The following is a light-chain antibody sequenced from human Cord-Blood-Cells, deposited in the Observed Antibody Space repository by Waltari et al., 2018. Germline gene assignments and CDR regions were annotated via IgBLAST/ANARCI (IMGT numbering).Light chain of an antibody. V-gene: IGLV2-14*01. CDR1: SSDVGGYNY. J-gene: IGLJ3*02. Sequence: QSALTQPASVSGSPGQSITISCTGTSSDVGGYNYVSWYQQHPGNAPKLSIYDVSKRPAGVSNRFSGSKSGNTASLTISGLQAEDEADYYCSSYTSSSTWVFGGGTKLTVL. CDR3: SSYTSSSTWV. CDR2: DVS.